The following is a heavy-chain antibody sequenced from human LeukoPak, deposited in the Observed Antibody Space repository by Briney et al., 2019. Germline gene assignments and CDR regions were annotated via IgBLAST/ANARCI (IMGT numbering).Heavy chain of an antibody. CDR3: ASSGSYRFDY. J-gene: IGHJ4*02. V-gene: IGHV3-48*02. D-gene: IGHD1-26*01. Sequence: GGSLRLSCAASGFTFSSYSINWVRQAPGKGLEWVSHITASGTAMFYADSVRGRFTISRDNAKNSLYLQMNSLRDEDTAVYYCASSGSYRFDYWGQGTLVTVSS. CDR2: ITASGTAM. CDR1: GFTFSSYS.